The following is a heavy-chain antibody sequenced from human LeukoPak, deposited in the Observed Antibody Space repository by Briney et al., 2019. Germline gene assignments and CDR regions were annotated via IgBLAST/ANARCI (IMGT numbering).Heavy chain of an antibody. Sequence: GGSLRLSCAASGFTFSSYSMNWVRQAPGKGLEWVAVISYDGSNKYYADSVKGRFTISRDNSKNTLYLQMNSLRAEDTAVYYCARGSGGLPLDPFDIWGQGTMVTVSS. V-gene: IGHV3-30*03. CDR2: ISYDGSNK. CDR1: GFTFSSYS. J-gene: IGHJ3*02. CDR3: ARGSGGLPLDPFDI. D-gene: IGHD1-26*01.